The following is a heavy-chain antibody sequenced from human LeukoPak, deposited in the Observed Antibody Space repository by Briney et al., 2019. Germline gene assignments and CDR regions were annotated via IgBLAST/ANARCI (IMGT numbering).Heavy chain of an antibody. CDR3: ARDAPNTGGFDP. J-gene: IGHJ5*02. Sequence: ASVKVSCKASGYTFTVYYMHWVRQAPGQGLEWMGWIDPNSGGTNYAQKFQGRVTMTRDTSISTAYMELSRLRSDDTAVYYCARDAPNTGGFDPWGQGTLVTVSS. CDR2: IDPNSGGT. V-gene: IGHV1-2*02. CDR1: GYTFTVYY. D-gene: IGHD3-10*01.